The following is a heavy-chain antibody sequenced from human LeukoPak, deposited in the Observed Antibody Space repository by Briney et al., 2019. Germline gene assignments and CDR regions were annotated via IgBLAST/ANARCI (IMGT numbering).Heavy chain of an antibody. V-gene: IGHV4-59*01. J-gene: IGHJ4*02. CDR1: GGSISSDY. D-gene: IGHD3-22*01. Sequence: SETLSLTCNVSGGSISSDYWSWIRQPPGKGLEWIGYINYKGSTNYNPSLKSRVTISVDTSKNQFSLKLSSVTAADTAVYYCARLSGYSSGHYYSDYWGQGTLVTVSS. CDR2: INYKGST. CDR3: ARLSGYSSGHYYSDY.